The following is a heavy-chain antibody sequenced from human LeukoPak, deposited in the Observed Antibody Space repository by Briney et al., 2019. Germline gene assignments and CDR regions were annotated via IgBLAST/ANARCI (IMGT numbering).Heavy chain of an antibody. CDR2: ISVYNGDT. CDR1: GYTLTELS. CDR3: ARDGRGSRSSWFDP. V-gene: IGHV1-18*01. J-gene: IGHJ5*02. D-gene: IGHD3-10*01. Sequence: ASVKVSCKVSGYTLTELSMHWVRQAPGPGLEWMGWISVYNGDTNYAEKFQGRVTMTTDTSTNTAYMELSSLGSDDTAVYYCARDGRGSRSSWFDPWGQGTLVIVSS.